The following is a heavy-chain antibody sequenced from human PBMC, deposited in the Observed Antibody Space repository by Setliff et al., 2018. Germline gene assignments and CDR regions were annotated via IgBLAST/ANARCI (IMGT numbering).Heavy chain of an antibody. D-gene: IGHD3-3*01. CDR1: GGSISSGGYY. CDR3: ARVVSDYDFWSGYYTGGYFDY. CDR2: IYYSGST. J-gene: IGHJ4*02. Sequence: KSSETLSLTCTVSGGSISSGGYYWSWIRQHPGKGLEWIGYIYYSGSTYYNPSLKSRVTISVDTSKNQFSLKLSSVTAADTAVYYCARVVSDYDFWSGYYTGGYFDYWGQGTLVTVSS. V-gene: IGHV4-31*03.